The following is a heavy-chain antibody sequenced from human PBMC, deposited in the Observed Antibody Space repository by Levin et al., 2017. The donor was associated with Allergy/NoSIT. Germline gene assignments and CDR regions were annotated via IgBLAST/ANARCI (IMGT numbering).Heavy chain of an antibody. CDR2: IYPSDSDT. J-gene: IGHJ3*02. CDR3: VKSRGLALRFGAFDI. V-gene: IGHV5-51*01. Sequence: GESLKISCKGSGYTFSNYWIGWVRQMPGKGLEWMGIIYPSDSDTRYSPSFQGQVSISADKSISTAYLQWSSLKASDTAMYYCVKSRGLALRFGAFDIWGQGTKVTVSS. D-gene: IGHD3-3*01. CDR1: GYTFSNYW.